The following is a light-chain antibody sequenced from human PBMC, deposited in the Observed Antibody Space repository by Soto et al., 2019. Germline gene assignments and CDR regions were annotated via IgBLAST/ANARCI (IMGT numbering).Light chain of an antibody. CDR1: SSDVGGYNY. V-gene: IGLV2-11*01. Sequence: QSVLTQPRSVSGSPGQSVTISCTGTSSDVGGYNYVSWYQQHPGKAPKLMIYDVSKRPSGVPDRFSGSKSGNTASLTISGLQAEDEADYYCCSYAGIYYVCGTGTKLTVL. CDR3: CSYAGIYYV. J-gene: IGLJ1*01. CDR2: DVS.